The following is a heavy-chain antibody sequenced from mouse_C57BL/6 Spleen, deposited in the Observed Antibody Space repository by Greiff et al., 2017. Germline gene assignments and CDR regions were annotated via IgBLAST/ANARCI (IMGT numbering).Heavy chain of an antibody. J-gene: IGHJ3*01. CDR1: GYTFTDYY. Sequence: EVQLQQSGPELVKPGASVKISCKASGYTFTDYYMNWVKQSHGKSLEWIGDINPNNGGTSYNQKFKGKATLTVYKSSSTAYMELRSLTSEDSAVYYCARDYYGSSSIAYWGQGPLVTVSA. CDR2: INPNNGGT. V-gene: IGHV1-26*01. D-gene: IGHD1-1*01. CDR3: ARDYYGSSSIAY.